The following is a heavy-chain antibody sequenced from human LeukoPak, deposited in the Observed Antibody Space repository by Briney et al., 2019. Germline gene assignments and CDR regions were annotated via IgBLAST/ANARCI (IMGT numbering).Heavy chain of an antibody. CDR3: ARDNSVRDEAWWFYP. Sequence: SVKVSCKAFGYTFTNNWMHWVRQAPGQGPEWMGLISPTGGSTAYAQKFQGRVTLTRDMSTSTDYLELSSLRSEDTAVYYCARDNSVRDEAWWFYPWGQGTLVTVSS. D-gene: IGHD5-24*01. J-gene: IGHJ5*02. CDR1: GYTFTNNW. CDR2: ISPTGGST. V-gene: IGHV1-46*01.